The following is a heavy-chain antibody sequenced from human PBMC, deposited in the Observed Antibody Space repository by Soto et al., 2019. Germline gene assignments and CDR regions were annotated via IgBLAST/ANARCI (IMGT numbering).Heavy chain of an antibody. J-gene: IGHJ6*02. V-gene: IGHV1-69*01. CDR1: GGTFSSYA. D-gene: IGHD2-15*01. CDR3: ARGGGVVGHSNYYCGMDV. CDR2: IIPIFGTA. Sequence: QVQLVQSGAEVKKPGSSVKVSCKASGGTFSSYAISWVRQAPGQGLEWMGGIIPIFGTANYAQKFQGRVTITADESTSTAYMELSSLRAEDTAVYYCARGGGVVGHSNYYCGMDVWGQGTTVTVSS.